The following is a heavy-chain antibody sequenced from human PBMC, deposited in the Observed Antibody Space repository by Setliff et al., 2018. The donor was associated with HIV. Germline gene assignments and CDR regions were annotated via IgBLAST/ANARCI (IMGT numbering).Heavy chain of an antibody. CDR1: GGTFSSYA. CDR2: IIPIFGTA. D-gene: IGHD3-9*01. CDR3: ATSPRGIYYDILSGRPRGWFDP. V-gene: IGHV1-69*13. Sequence: SVKVSCKASGGTFSSYAISWVRQAPGQGLEWMGGIIPIFGTANYAQKFQGRVTITADESTSTAYMELSSLTSDDTAVYYCATSPRGIYYDILSGRPRGWFDPWGQGTLVTVSS. J-gene: IGHJ5*02.